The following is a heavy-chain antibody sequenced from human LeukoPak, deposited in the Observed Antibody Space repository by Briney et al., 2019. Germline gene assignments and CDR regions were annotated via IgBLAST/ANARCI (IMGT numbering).Heavy chain of an antibody. CDR3: ARGLYYYGSGSYYNPLGY. V-gene: IGHV4-59*12. J-gene: IGHJ4*02. Sequence: SETLSLTCTVSGGSISSYYWSWIRQPPGKGLEWIGYIYYSGSTNYNPSLKSRVTISVDTSKNQLSLKLSSVTAADTAVYYCARGLYYYGSGSYYNPLGYWGQGTLVTVSS. CDR1: GGSISSYY. D-gene: IGHD3-10*01. CDR2: IYYSGST.